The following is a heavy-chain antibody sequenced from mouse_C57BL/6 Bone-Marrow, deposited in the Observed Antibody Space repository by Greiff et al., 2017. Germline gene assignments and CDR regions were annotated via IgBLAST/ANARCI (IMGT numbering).Heavy chain of an antibody. J-gene: IGHJ3*01. CDR2: ISDGGSYT. Sequence: EVKLVESGGGLVKPGGSLKLSCAASGFTFSSYAMSLVRQTPEKRLAWVATISDGGSYTYYPDNVKGRFTISRDNAKNNLYLQMSHLKSEDTAMYYCAREGLRAWFAYWGQGTLVTVSA. D-gene: IGHD2-4*01. V-gene: IGHV5-4*01. CDR3: AREGLRAWFAY. CDR1: GFTFSSYA.